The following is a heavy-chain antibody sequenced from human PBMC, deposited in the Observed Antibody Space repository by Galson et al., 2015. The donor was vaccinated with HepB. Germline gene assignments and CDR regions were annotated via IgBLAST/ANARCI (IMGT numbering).Heavy chain of an antibody. CDR3: ARKYSSGYRGDYYYHGMDV. CDR2: ISSSSSYI. J-gene: IGHJ6*02. CDR1: GFTFSSYS. Sequence: SLRLSCAASGFTFSSYSMNWVRQAPGKGLEWVSSISSSSSYIYYADSVKGRFTISRDNTKNSLYLQMNSLRAEDTAVYYCARKYSSGYRGDYYYHGMDVWGQGTTVTVSS. V-gene: IGHV3-21*01. D-gene: IGHD3-22*01.